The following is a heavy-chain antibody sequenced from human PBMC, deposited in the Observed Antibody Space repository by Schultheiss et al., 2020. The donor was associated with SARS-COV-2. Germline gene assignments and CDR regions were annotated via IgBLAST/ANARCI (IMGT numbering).Heavy chain of an antibody. CDR2: IYYSGST. Sequence: SETLSLTCTVSGGSISSYYWSWIRQPPGKGLEWIGYIYYSGSTNYNPSLKSRVTISVDTSKNQFSLKLSSVTAADTAVYYCATHTVAGTGYYYYYGMDVWGQGTTVTVSS. J-gene: IGHJ6*02. V-gene: IGHV4-59*01. CDR3: ATHTVAGTGYYYYYGMDV. CDR1: GGSISSYY. D-gene: IGHD6-19*01.